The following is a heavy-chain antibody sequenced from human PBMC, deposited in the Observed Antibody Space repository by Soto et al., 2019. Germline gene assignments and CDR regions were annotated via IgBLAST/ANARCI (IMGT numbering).Heavy chain of an antibody. CDR3: ARIPRDAAAGTGWFDP. CDR2: ISGSGGST. D-gene: IGHD6-13*01. CDR1: GFTFSNYA. V-gene: IGHV3-23*01. J-gene: IGHJ5*02. Sequence: GGSLRLSCAASGFTFSNYAVTWVRQAPGKGLEWVSTISGSGGSTYYADSVKGRFTISRDNSKNSLYLQMNSLRAEDTAVYYCARIPRDAAAGTGWFDPWGQGTLVTVSS.